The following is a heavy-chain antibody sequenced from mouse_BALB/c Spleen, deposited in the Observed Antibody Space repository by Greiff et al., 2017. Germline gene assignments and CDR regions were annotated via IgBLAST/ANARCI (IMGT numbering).Heavy chain of an antibody. V-gene: IGHV3-5*02. D-gene: IGHD5-1*01. CDR2: IYYSGTI. Sequence: EVKLLESGPGLVKPSQTVSLTCTVTGISITTGNYRWSWIRQFPGNKLEWIGYIYYSGTITYNPSLTSRTTITRDTSKNQFFLEMNSLTAEDTATYYCARGGYLYYFDYWGQGTTLTVSS. CDR3: ARGGYLYYFDY. J-gene: IGHJ2*01. CDR1: GISITTGNYR.